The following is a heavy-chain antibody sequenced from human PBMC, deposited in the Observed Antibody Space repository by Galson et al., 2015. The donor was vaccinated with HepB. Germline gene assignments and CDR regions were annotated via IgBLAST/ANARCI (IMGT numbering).Heavy chain of an antibody. V-gene: IGHV5-51*03. CDR1: GYSFTNYW. J-gene: IGHJ4*02. D-gene: IGHD1-26*01. CDR3: ARLLVGATGLWEY. CDR2: IYPGDSDT. Sequence: QSGAEVKKPGESLKISCQAYGYSFTNYWIGWGRQMPGKGLVWMGIIYPGDSDTKYSPSFQGQVTMSADKSISSAYLQWSSLKASDTAMYYCARLLVGATGLWEYWGQGTLVTVSS.